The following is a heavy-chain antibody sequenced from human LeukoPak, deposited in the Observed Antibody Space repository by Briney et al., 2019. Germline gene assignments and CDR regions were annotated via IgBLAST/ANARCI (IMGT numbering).Heavy chain of an antibody. D-gene: IGHD2/OR15-2a*01. J-gene: IGHJ3*02. Sequence: QPGGSLRLSCAASGFTSSTCAMSWVRQAPGKGLEWVSAISGIGGSTYYADSVKGRFTISRDNPKNSLFLQMNTLRAEDTAVYYCARAQYLPFDVLDIWGQGTMVTVSS. CDR3: ARAQYLPFDVLDI. CDR1: GFTSSTCA. V-gene: IGHV3-23*01. CDR2: ISGIGGST.